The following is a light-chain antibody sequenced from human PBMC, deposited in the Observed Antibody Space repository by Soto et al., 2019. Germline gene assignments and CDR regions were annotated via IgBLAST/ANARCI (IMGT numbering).Light chain of an antibody. CDR1: QSVSSNY. J-gene: IGKJ1*01. V-gene: IGKV3-20*01. Sequence: EIVLTQSPGTLSLSPGERATLSCRASQSVSSNYLSWYQQKPGQAPSLLIYGASSRATGITDRFSGSGSGTDFTLTISRLRPEDFAVYFCQQYGSSPWTFGQGTKVEIK. CDR3: QQYGSSPWT. CDR2: GAS.